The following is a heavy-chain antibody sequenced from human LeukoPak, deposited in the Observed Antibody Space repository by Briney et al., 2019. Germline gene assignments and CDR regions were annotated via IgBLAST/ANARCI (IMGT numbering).Heavy chain of an antibody. J-gene: IGHJ6*02. Sequence: PGGSLRLSCVASGFTFSTHAMHWVRQAPGKGLEYVSGITINGGSTHYLNSVKGRFTVSRDNSKNTLFLQMGSLRAEDMAVYYCARAIYGDYASTDYYYYYGLDVWGQGTTVTVSS. V-gene: IGHV3-64*01. CDR1: GFTFSTHA. CDR3: ARAIYGDYASTDYYYYYGLDV. CDR2: ITINGGST. D-gene: IGHD4-17*01.